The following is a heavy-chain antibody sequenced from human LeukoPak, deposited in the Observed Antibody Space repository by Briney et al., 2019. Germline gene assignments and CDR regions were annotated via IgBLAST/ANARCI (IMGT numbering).Heavy chain of an antibody. V-gene: IGHV4-4*02. CDR2: IYHSGST. D-gene: IGHD3-22*01. Sequence: SGTLSLTCAASGGSISSSNWWSWVRQPPGKGLEWIGEIYHSGSTNYNPSLKSRVTISVDKSKNQFSLKLSSVTAADTAVYYCASLAYYYDSSGYYYAVQYFQHWGQGTLVTVSS. J-gene: IGHJ1*01. CDR3: ASLAYYYDSSGYYYAVQYFQH. CDR1: GGSISSSNW.